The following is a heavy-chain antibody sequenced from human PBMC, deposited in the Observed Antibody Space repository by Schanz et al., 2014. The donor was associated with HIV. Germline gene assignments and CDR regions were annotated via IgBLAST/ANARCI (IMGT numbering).Heavy chain of an antibody. J-gene: IGHJ4*02. CDR3: TTDNEPYVY. V-gene: IGHV3-15*01. CDR2: IKSKIDGGTT. Sequence: EVQLVESGGRLVRPGESLTLSCITSDFTLTGYSMNWIRQAPGKGLEWVGRIKSKIDGGTTDYAAPVKGRFTISRDDSKNTLYVQMNRLKTEDTAMYFCTTDNEPYVYWGQGTLVTVSS. D-gene: IGHD1-1*01. CDR1: DFTLTGYS.